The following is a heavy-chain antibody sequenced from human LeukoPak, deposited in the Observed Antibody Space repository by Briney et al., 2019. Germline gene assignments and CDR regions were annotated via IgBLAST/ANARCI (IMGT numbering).Heavy chain of an antibody. J-gene: IGHJ4*02. CDR1: GFTFSTYA. V-gene: IGHV3-23*01. Sequence: GGSLRLSCAASGFTFSTYAMTWVRQAPGKGLEWVSGINSNGDEIYYADSVRGRFTISRDNSNNALYPQMDSLRAEDTAVYYCANSIGSSSRDYWCQGTLVTVSS. D-gene: IGHD6-6*01. CDR2: INSNGDEI. CDR3: ANSIGSSSRDY.